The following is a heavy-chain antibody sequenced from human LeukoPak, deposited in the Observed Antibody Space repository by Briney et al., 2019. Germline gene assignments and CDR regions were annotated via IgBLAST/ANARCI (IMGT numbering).Heavy chain of an antibody. CDR2: IYSGGST. V-gene: IGHV3-53*01. D-gene: IGHD3-10*01. CDR3: AKDRTITMAFYYGY. J-gene: IGHJ4*02. Sequence: GGSLRLSCAASGFTVSSNYMSWVRQAPGKGLEWVSVIYSGGSTYYADSVKGRFTISRDNSKNTLYLQMNSLRAEDTAVYYCAKDRTITMAFYYGYWGQGTLVTVSS. CDR1: GFTVSSNY.